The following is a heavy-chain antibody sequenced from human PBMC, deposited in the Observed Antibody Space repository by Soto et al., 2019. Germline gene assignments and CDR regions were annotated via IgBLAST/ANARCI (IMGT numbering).Heavy chain of an antibody. CDR1: GFTFSSYG. CDR2: IWYDGSNK. D-gene: IGHD2-15*01. Sequence: GGSLRLSCAASGFTFSSYGMHWVRQAPGKGLEWVAVIWYDGSNKYYADSVKGRFTISRDNSKNTLYLQMNSLRAEDTAVYYCARDNLYCSGGSCYSYYFDYWGQGTLVTVSS. J-gene: IGHJ4*02. CDR3: ARDNLYCSGGSCYSYYFDY. V-gene: IGHV3-33*01.